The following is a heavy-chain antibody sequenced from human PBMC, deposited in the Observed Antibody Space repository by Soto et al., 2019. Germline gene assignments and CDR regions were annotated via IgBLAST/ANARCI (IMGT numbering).Heavy chain of an antibody. V-gene: IGHV3-23*01. CDR1: GFTFSSYA. D-gene: IGHD3-3*01. Sequence: GGSLRLSCAASGFTFSSYAMSWVRQAPGKGLEWVSAISGSGGSTYYAGSVKGRLTIFRDNSKNTLYLQMNSLRAEDTAVYYCAKGTYYDFWSARTDYFDYWGQGTLVTVSS. J-gene: IGHJ4*02. CDR3: AKGTYYDFWSARTDYFDY. CDR2: ISGSGGST.